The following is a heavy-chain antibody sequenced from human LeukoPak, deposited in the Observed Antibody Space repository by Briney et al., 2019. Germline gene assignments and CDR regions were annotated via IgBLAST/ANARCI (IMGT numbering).Heavy chain of an antibody. CDR1: GFTFNSYA. CDR2: IGGSGYTT. D-gene: IGHD2-2*01. Sequence: GGSLRLSCAASGFTFNSYAMSWVRQAPGKGLEWVSAIGGSGYTTYYADSVKGRFTISRDNSKNTLYPQVNSLRAEDTAVYYCAKCMEPAARGSFDYWGQGTLVTVSS. J-gene: IGHJ4*02. CDR3: AKCMEPAARGSFDY. V-gene: IGHV3-23*01.